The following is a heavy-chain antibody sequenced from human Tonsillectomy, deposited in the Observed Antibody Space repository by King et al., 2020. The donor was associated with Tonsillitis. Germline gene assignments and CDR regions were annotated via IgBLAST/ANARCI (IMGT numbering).Heavy chain of an antibody. D-gene: IGHD6-13*01. CDR3: ARYSSTWYFDY. V-gene: IGHV3-33*01. CDR2: IWSDGTTK. CDR1: GFTFRSYA. J-gene: IGHJ4*02. Sequence: VQLVESGGGVVQPGRSLRLSCAASGFTFRSYAFHWVRQAPGKGLDWVAVIWSDGTTKFYGDSVKGRFTISRDNSKNTLYLQMNSLRVEDTSVYYCARYSSTWYFDYWGQGTLVAVSS.